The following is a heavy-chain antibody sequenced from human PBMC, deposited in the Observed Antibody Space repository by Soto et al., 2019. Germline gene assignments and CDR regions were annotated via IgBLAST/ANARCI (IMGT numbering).Heavy chain of an antibody. Sequence: SETLPLTCTVSGGSISSGDYYWSWIRQPPGKGLEWIGYIYYSGSTYYNPSLKSRVTISVDTSKNQFSLKLSSVTAADTAVYYCAREWGGYNSEFDYWGQGTLVTVSS. CDR2: IYYSGST. D-gene: IGHD5-12*01. CDR3: AREWGGYNSEFDY. CDR1: GGSISSGDYY. V-gene: IGHV4-30-4*01. J-gene: IGHJ4*02.